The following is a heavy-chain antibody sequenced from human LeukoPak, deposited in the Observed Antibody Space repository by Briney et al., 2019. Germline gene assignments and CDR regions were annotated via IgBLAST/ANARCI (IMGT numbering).Heavy chain of an antibody. V-gene: IGHV4-34*01. Sequence: SETLSLTCAVYGGSFSGYYWSWIRQPPGKGLEWIGEINHSGSTNYNPSLKSRVTISVDTSKNQFSLKLSSVTAADTAVYYCARGLKTRRFISSTGWFDPWGQGTLVTVSS. CDR3: ARGLKTRRFISSTGWFDP. CDR2: INHSGST. CDR1: GGSFSGYY. D-gene: IGHD6-13*01. J-gene: IGHJ5*02.